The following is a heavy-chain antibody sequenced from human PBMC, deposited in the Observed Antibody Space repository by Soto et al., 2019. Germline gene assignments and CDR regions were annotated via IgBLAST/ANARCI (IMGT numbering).Heavy chain of an antibody. CDR2: ISSSSSYI. Sequence: GGSLRLSCAAYGFTFSSYSMNWVRQAPGKGLEWVSSISSSSSYIYYADSVKGRFTISRDNAKNSLYLQMNSLRAEDTAVYYCARDSASLEAQTPSSVDYWGQGTLVTVSS. D-gene: IGHD1-1*01. V-gene: IGHV3-21*01. CDR3: ARDSASLEAQTPSSVDY. CDR1: GFTFSSYS. J-gene: IGHJ4*02.